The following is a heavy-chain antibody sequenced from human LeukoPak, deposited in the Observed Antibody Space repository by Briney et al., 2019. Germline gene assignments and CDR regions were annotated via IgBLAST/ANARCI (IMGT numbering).Heavy chain of an antibody. D-gene: IGHD5-18*01. Sequence: ASVKVSCKASGYTFTGYYMHWLRQAPGQGLEWVGWINPNSGDTRYAQKFQGRVTMTRDTSITTACMELSTLRSDDTAVYYCAAPGYSYGYVLDHWGQGTLVTVSS. CDR1: GYTFTGYY. CDR2: INPNSGDT. CDR3: AAPGYSYGYVLDH. J-gene: IGHJ4*02. V-gene: IGHV1-2*02.